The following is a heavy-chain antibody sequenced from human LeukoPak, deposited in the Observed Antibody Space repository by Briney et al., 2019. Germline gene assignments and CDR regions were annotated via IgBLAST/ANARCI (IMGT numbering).Heavy chain of an antibody. D-gene: IGHD6-13*01. CDR1: GFTFSSYS. J-gene: IGHJ4*02. CDR2: ISSSSSYI. CDR3: ARELVEIAAAATDY. Sequence: GGSLRLSCAASGFTFSSYSMNWVRQAPGKGLEWVSSISSSSSYIYYADSVKGRFTISRDNAKNSLYLQMNSLRVEDTAVYYCARELVEIAAAATDYWGQGTLVTVSS. V-gene: IGHV3-21*01.